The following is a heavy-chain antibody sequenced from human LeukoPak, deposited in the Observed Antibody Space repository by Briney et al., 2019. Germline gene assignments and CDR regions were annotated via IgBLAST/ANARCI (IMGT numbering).Heavy chain of an antibody. CDR1: GGTFSSYA. V-gene: IGHV1-69*13. Sequence: SVKVSCKASGGTFSSYAISWVRQAHGQGLEWMGGIIPIFGTANYAQKFQGRVTITADESTSTAYMELSSLRSEDTAVYYCARGWHSSGWWTFDYWGQGTLVTVSS. D-gene: IGHD6-19*01. CDR3: ARGWHSSGWWTFDY. J-gene: IGHJ4*02. CDR2: IIPIFGTA.